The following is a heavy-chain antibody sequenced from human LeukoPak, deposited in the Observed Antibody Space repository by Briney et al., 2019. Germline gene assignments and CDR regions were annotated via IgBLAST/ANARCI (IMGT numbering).Heavy chain of an antibody. Sequence: GGSLRLSCAASGFIFKSYWMSWVRQAPGKGLEWVANIKQDGSEKYNVDSVKGRFTISRDNAKNSLYLQMNSLRAEDTALYYCARDLRDGYNLLDSWGQGTLVTVSS. CDR1: GFIFKSYW. CDR3: ARDLRDGYNLLDS. J-gene: IGHJ4*02. V-gene: IGHV3-7*01. CDR2: IKQDGSEK. D-gene: IGHD5-24*01.